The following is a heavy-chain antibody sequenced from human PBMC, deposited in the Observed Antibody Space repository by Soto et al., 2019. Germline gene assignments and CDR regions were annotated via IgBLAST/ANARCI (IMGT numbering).Heavy chain of an antibody. Sequence: QVQLVQSGAEVKKPGASVKVSCKASGYTFTGYYMHWVRQAPGQGLEWMGWINPNSGGTNYAQKFQGWVTMTRDTSISTAYMELSRLRSDDTAVYYCARQDRAGITMIAEDAFDIWGQGTMVTVSS. D-gene: IGHD3-22*01. V-gene: IGHV1-2*04. J-gene: IGHJ3*02. CDR1: GYTFTGYY. CDR2: INPNSGGT. CDR3: ARQDRAGITMIAEDAFDI.